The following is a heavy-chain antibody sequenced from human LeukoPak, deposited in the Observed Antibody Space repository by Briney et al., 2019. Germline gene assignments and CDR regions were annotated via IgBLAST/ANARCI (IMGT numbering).Heavy chain of an antibody. D-gene: IGHD5-12*01. Sequence: SETLSLTCGVSGGSMSDSYWSWIRQPPGKGLEWIGFVYDNGRTNYSGRTNYNPSLAGRVTMSMDTSKNQFSLKMSSVTAADTAVYFCSRGHRYNNGYPYSDSSGQGTLVSVSS. CDR1: GGSMSDSY. J-gene: IGHJ4*02. CDR2: VYDNGRTNYSGRT. V-gene: IGHV4-59*01. CDR3: SRGHRYNNGYPYSDS.